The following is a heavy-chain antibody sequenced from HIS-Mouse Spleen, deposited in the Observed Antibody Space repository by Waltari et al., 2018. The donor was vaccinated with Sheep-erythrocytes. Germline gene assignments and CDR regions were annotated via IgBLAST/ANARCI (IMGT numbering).Heavy chain of an antibody. Sequence: QVQLVESGGGVVQPGRSLRLSCAASGYPFSTYGMIWVRQAPGKGLEWVAVISYDGSNKYYADSVKGRFTISRDNSKNTLYLQMNSLRAEDTAVYYCAKVRTVNYWYFDLWGRGTLVTVSS. J-gene: IGHJ2*01. CDR2: ISYDGSNK. D-gene: IGHD1-1*01. CDR1: GYPFSTYG. V-gene: IGHV3-30*18. CDR3: AKVRTVNYWYFDL.